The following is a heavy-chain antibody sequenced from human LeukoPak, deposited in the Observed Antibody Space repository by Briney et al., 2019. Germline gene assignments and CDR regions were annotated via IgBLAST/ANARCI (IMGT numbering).Heavy chain of an antibody. Sequence: TSETLSLTCTVSGGSISSGGYYWSWIRQHPGKGLEWIGYIYYSGSTYYNPSLKSRVTISVDTSKNQFSLKLSSVTAADTAVYYCARIGPSYGLFDYWGQGTLVTVSS. CDR2: IYYSGST. CDR1: GGSISSGGYY. CDR3: ARIGPSYGLFDY. D-gene: IGHD5-18*01. J-gene: IGHJ4*02. V-gene: IGHV4-31*03.